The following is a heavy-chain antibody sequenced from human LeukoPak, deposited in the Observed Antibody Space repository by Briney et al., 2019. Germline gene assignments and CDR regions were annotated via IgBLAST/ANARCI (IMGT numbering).Heavy chain of an antibody. CDR1: GYSFTTYW. J-gene: IGHJ5*02. Sequence: GESLKISCKGSGYSFTTYWIGWVRQMPGKGLEYMGIIYPGDSDIGYSPSFQGQVTMSADKSISTAYLQWTSLKASDSGIYYCARPKVFWLGDTPTIHRFDPWGQGTLVSVSS. CDR2: IYPGDSDI. V-gene: IGHV5-51*01. D-gene: IGHD3-10*01. CDR3: ARPKVFWLGDTPTIHRFDP.